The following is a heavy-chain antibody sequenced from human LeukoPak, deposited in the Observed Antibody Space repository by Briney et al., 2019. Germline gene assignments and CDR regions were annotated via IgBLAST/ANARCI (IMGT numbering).Heavy chain of an antibody. CDR1: GFTLRSQW. CDR3: VRGDWGSGY. V-gene: IGHV3-74*01. J-gene: IGHJ4*02. Sequence: PGGSLRLSCAASGFTLRSQWMHWVRQSPGKGLVWVSLINPDGSKTSYADSVKGRFTISRDNAENTLYLQMNSLGAEDTAVYYCVRGDWGSGYWGQGTLVTVSS. D-gene: IGHD7-27*01. CDR2: INPDGSKT.